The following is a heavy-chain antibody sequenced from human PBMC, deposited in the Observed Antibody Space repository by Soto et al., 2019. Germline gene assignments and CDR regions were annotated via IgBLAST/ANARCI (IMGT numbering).Heavy chain of an antibody. D-gene: IGHD5-18*01. V-gene: IGHV1-69*01. CDR1: VGTFSSYA. CDR3: AISPGEKAMVVA. CDR2: IIPIFGTA. Sequence: QVQLVPSGAEVMKPGSSVKVSCKASVGTFSSYAISWVRQAPGQGLEWMGGIIPIFGTANYAQKFQGSVMITADESERTAYVEVSSLRSGDAGVYYCAISPGEKAMVVAWGQGTLVTVSS. J-gene: IGHJ1*01.